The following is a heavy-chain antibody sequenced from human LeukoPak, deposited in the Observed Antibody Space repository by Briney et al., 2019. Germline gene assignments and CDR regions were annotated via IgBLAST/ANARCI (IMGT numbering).Heavy chain of an antibody. CDR3: TRAKRGPFDY. CDR1: GFTFSNYA. CDR2: VSFDGSKK. V-gene: IGHV3-30-3*01. J-gene: IGHJ4*01. Sequence: GGSLRLSCAASGFTFSNYAIHWVRQAPGKGLDWVAVVSFDGSKKYYADSVKGRFTISRDNSKNTLYLQMNTLRPDDTAVYYCTRAKRGPFDYWGQGTLVTVSS.